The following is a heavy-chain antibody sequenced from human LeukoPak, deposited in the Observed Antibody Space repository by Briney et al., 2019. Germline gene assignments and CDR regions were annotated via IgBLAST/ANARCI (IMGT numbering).Heavy chain of an antibody. J-gene: IGHJ4*02. V-gene: IGHV2-5*08. CDR2: IYWDDDK. CDR1: GGSNSSYY. D-gene: IGHD4-17*01. Sequence: TLSLTSTVSGGSNSSYYWSWIRQPPGKALEWLALIYWDDDKRYSPSLKSRLTITKDTSKNQVVLTMTNMDPVDTATYYCAHMTPTVATSFDYWGQGTLVTVSS. CDR3: AHMTPTVATSFDY.